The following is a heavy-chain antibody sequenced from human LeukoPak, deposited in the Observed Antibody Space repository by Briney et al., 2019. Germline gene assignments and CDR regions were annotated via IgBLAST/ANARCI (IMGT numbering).Heavy chain of an antibody. CDR1: GFTFSSYS. D-gene: IGHD2-8*02. CDR3: ARDPAGPYCTGGVCYPDY. Sequence: AGGSLRLSCAASGFTFSSYSMNWVRQAPGKGLEWVSSISSSSSYIYYADSVKGRFTISRDNAKNSLYLQMNSLRAEDTAVYYYARDPAGPYCTGGVCYPDYWGQGTLVTVSS. V-gene: IGHV3-21*01. J-gene: IGHJ4*02. CDR2: ISSSSSYI.